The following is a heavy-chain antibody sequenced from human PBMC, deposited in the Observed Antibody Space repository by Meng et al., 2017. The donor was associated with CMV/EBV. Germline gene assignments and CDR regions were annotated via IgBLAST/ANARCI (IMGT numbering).Heavy chain of an antibody. CDR3: AHQLRYFDWLNNLFDP. CDR2: LYCDDDK. Sequence: EFVSTPVKTPPNLTLTCNSSVFSRSTWGLVAGWIRQPPGKALEWRSLLYCDDDKRYSPSLKSRLTITKDTSKNQVVLTMTNMDPVDTSTYYCAHQLRYFDWLNNLFDPWGQGTLVTVSS. V-gene: IGHV2-5*02. D-gene: IGHD3-9*01. J-gene: IGHJ5*02. CDR1: VFSRSTWGLV.